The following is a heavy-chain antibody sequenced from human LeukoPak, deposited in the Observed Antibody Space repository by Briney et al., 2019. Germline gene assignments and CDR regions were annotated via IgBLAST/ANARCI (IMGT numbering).Heavy chain of an antibody. CDR2: IDRDGSRI. V-gene: IGHV3-74*01. CDR3: IVFGDSNH. J-gene: IGHJ5*02. D-gene: IGHD4-17*01. Sequence: GGSLRLSCAVSGFTFSSYWMHWVRQAPGKGLVWVSRIDRDGSRINYADSVKGRFTISRDNGKNTLFLQMNSLRAEDAAVYYCIVFGDSNHWGQGTLVTVSS. CDR1: GFTFSSYW.